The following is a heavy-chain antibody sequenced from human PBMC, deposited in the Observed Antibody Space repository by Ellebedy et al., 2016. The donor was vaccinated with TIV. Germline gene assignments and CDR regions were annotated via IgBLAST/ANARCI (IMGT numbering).Heavy chain of an antibody. CDR2: IDWDDDK. V-gene: IGHV2-70*01. CDR3: ARARITMVRGVVLDDAFDI. J-gene: IGHJ3*02. CDR1: GFSLSTSGMC. D-gene: IGHD3-10*01. Sequence: SGPTLVXPTQTLTLTCTFSGFSLSTSGMCVSWIRQPPGKALEWLALIDWDDDKYYSTSLKTRLTISKDTSKNQVVLTMTNMDPVDTATYYCARARITMVRGVVLDDAFDIWGQGTMVTVSS.